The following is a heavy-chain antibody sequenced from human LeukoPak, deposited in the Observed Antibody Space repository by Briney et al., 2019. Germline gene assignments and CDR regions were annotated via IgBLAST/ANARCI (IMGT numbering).Heavy chain of an antibody. CDR2: ISYDGSNK. D-gene: IGHD5-18*01. CDR1: GFTFSSYA. CDR3: AKNAGYSYGLYYFDY. Sequence: PGGSLRLSCAASGFTFSSYAMHWVRQAPGKGLEWVAVISYDGSNKYYADSVKGRFTISRDNSKNMVYLQMDSLGAEDSAVYYCAKNAGYSYGLYYFDYWGQGTLVTVSS. V-gene: IGHV3-30*04. J-gene: IGHJ4*02.